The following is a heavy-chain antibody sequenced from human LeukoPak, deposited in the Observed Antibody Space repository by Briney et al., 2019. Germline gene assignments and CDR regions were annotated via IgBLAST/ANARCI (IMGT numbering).Heavy chain of an antibody. CDR1: GFTFSSYA. CDR2: ISGSGGST. CDR3: AKRAPPRHIVVVTAIQGDFDY. J-gene: IGHJ4*02. Sequence: SGGSLRLSCAASGFTFSSYAMSWVRQAPGKGLEWVSAISGSGGSTYYADSVKGRFTISRDNSKNTLYLQMNSLRAEDTAVYYCAKRAPPRHIVVVTAIQGDFDYWGQGTLVTVSS. V-gene: IGHV3-23*01. D-gene: IGHD2-21*02.